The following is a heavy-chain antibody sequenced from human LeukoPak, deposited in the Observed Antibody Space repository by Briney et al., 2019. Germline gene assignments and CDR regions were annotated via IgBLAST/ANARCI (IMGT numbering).Heavy chain of an antibody. Sequence: RSSETLSLTCTVSGGLTGSGTYYWGWIRQPPGKGLEWIGSHYYNGDTYYNPSLKSRVTISVDTSKSQFSLRLTSVTAADTAVYFCGRAPSSWGQGILATVSS. CDR1: GGLTGSGTYY. CDR3: GRAPSS. CDR2: HYYNGDT. J-gene: IGHJ5*02. V-gene: IGHV4-39*01. D-gene: IGHD2-15*01.